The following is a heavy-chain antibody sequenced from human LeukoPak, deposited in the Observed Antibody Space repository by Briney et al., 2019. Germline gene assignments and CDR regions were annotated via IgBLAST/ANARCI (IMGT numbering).Heavy chain of an antibody. D-gene: IGHD3-3*01. J-gene: IGHJ6*02. CDR1: GYTFTGYY. Sequence: GASVEVSCKASGYTFTGYYMHWVRQAPGQGLEWMGWINPNSGGTNYAQKFQGRVTMTRDTSISTAYMELSRLRSDDTAVYYCARGITIFGVVILGHYYYYGMDVWGQGTTVTVSS. V-gene: IGHV1-2*02. CDR2: INPNSGGT. CDR3: ARGITIFGVVILGHYYYYGMDV.